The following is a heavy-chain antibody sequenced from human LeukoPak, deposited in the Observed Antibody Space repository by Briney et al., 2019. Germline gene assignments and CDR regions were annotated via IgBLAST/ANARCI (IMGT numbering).Heavy chain of an antibody. V-gene: IGHV3-9*01. Sequence: GGSLRLSCAASGFTFDDYAMHWVRRAPGKGLEWVSGISWNSGSIGYADSVKGRFTISRDNAKNSLYLQMNSLRAEDTAVYYCARDPPHGMDVWGQGTTVTVSS. J-gene: IGHJ6*02. CDR2: ISWNSGSI. CDR1: GFTFDDYA. CDR3: ARDPPHGMDV.